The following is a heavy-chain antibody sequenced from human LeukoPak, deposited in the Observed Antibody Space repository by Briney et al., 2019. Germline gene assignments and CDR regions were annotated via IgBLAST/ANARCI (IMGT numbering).Heavy chain of an antibody. D-gene: IGHD6-13*01. CDR3: ARGDSSSWFKRERENWFDP. V-gene: IGHV4-59*01. CDR2: IYYSGST. J-gene: IGHJ5*02. CDR1: GGSISSYY. Sequence: SETLSLTCTVSGGSISSYYWSWIRQPPGKGLEWIGYIYYSGSTNYNPSLKSRVTISVDTSKNQFSLKLSSVTAADTAVYYCARGDSSSWFKRERENWFDPWGQGTLVTVSS.